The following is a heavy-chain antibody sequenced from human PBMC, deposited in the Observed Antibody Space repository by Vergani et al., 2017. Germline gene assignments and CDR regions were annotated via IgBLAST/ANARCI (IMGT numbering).Heavy chain of an antibody. D-gene: IGHD5-12*01. CDR2: THYSGNT. V-gene: IGHV4-31*03. J-gene: IGHJ6*03. CDR1: GGSISSGGYY. CDR3: AREWNGGYVDYYYYMDV. Sequence: QVQLQESGPGLVKPSQTLSLTCTVSGGSISSGGYYWSWIRQHPWKGLEWIGYTHYSGNTYYNPSLKSRLTISVDTSKNQFSLKLRSVTAADTAVYYCAREWNGGYVDYYYYMDVWGKGTTVTVSS.